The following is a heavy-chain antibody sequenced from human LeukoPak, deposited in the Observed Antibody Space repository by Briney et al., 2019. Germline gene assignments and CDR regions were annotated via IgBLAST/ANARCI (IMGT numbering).Heavy chain of an antibody. J-gene: IGHJ5*02. CDR1: GFTFDSYS. CDR2: IRDGSRYI. V-gene: IGHV3-21*06. CDR3: ARDSRHHRFLYWDWFDP. D-gene: IGHD2/OR15-2a*01. Sequence: GGSLRLSCAASGFTFDSYSMNWVRQAPGKGLEWVSSIRDGSRYIFYADSVKGRFTISRDNAKNSLSLHMNSLRAEDTAVYYCARDSRHHRFLYWDWFDPWGQGTLVTVSS.